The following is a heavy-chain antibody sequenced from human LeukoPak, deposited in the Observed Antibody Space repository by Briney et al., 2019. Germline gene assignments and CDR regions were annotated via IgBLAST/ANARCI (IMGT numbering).Heavy chain of an antibody. J-gene: IGHJ6*02. CDR3: ARVGPIVVVPAARPTRGYYYGMDV. V-gene: IGHV3-23*01. D-gene: IGHD2-2*01. CDR1: GFTFSSYA. Sequence: GGSLRLSCAASGFTFSSYAMSWVRQAPGKGLEWVSAISGSGGSTYYADSVKGRFTISRDNSKNTLYLQMNSLRAEGTAVYYCARVGPIVVVPAARPTRGYYYGMDVWGQGTTVTVSS. CDR2: ISGSGGST.